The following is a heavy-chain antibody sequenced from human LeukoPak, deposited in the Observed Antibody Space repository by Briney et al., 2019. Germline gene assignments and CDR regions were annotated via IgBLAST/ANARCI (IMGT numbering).Heavy chain of an antibody. CDR2: IYYSGST. CDR1: GGSISSYY. V-gene: IGHV4-59*01. D-gene: IGHD4-17*01. CDR3: ARSGYGDHFDY. J-gene: IGHJ4*02. Sequence: SETLSLTCTVSGGSISSYYWSWIRQPPGKGLEWIGYIYYSGSTNYNPSLKSRVTISVDTSKNQFSLKLSSVTTADTAVYYCARSGYGDHFDYWGQGTLVTVSS.